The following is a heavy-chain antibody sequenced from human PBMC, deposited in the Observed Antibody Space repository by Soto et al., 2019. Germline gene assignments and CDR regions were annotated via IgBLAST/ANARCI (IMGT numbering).Heavy chain of an antibody. CDR2: IYPDDSQT. D-gene: IGHD2-15*01. Sequence: GACRNVSCKGSGYEFWGHWVVGVRQMPGKGLEWMGIIYPDDSQTRYSPSFQGQVTISADKSVNTAYLQWSSLKASDSAMYYCTRLNAGFTHYSEPLGKGTLVTGSS. CDR1: GYEFWGHW. V-gene: IGHV5-51*01. J-gene: IGHJ5*02. CDR3: TRLNAGFTHYSEP.